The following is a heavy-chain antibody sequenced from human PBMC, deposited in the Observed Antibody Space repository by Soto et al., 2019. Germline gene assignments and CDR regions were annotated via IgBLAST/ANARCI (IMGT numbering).Heavy chain of an antibody. Sequence: EVQLLESGGGLVQPGGSLRLSCAASGFTFSSYAMSWVRQAPGKGLEWVSAISGSGGSTYYADSVKGRFTISRDNSKHTLYLQMNSLRAEDTAVYYCAKWEAFGSGNGIDPWGQGTLVTVSS. CDR1: GFTFSSYA. CDR3: AKWEAFGSGNGIDP. D-gene: IGHD3-10*01. CDR2: ISGSGGST. J-gene: IGHJ5*02. V-gene: IGHV3-23*01.